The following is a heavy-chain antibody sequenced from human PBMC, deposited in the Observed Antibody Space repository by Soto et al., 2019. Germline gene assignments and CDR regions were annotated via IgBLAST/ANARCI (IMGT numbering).Heavy chain of an antibody. CDR1: GGSINNSSFY. D-gene: IGHD3-10*02. CDR3: ARRPCVRGIIPYYFDS. V-gene: IGHV4-39*01. Sequence: QLQLQESGPGLVKPSETLSLTCTVSGGSINNSSFYWGWVRQPPGKRLEWIGSIYYSGSASYNPSLKSRLTISVDTYKNQLSLTLSSVTAAETAVYFCARRPCVRGIIPYYFDSWGQGTLVTESS. J-gene: IGHJ4*02. CDR2: IYYSGSA.